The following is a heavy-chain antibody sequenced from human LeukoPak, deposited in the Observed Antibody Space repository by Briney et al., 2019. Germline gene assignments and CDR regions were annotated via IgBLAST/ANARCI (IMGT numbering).Heavy chain of an antibody. CDR1: GGSISSYY. V-gene: IGHV4-59*01. D-gene: IGHD3-22*01. CDR3: ARGVGSGYTDY. J-gene: IGHJ4*02. CDR2: IYYSGST. Sequence: SETLSLTCTVSGGSISSYYWSWIRQPPGKGLEWIGYIYYSGSTNYNPSLKSRVTISVDTSKNQFSLKLSSVTAADTAVYYCARGVGSGYTDYWGQGALVTVSS.